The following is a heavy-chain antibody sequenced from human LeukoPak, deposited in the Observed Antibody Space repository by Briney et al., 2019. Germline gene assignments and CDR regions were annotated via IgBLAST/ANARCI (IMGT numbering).Heavy chain of an antibody. J-gene: IGHJ5*02. CDR1: GFTVSSNY. CDR3: ARGEDCSGGSCYSSGGDWFDP. Sequence: GGSLRLSCAGSGFTVSSNYMSWVRQAPGKGLEWVSVIYRGGSTYYADSVKGRFTISRDNSKNTLYLQMNSLRAEDTAVYYCARGEDCSGGSCYSSGGDWFDPWGQGTLVTVSS. CDR2: IYRGGST. V-gene: IGHV3-53*01. D-gene: IGHD2-15*01.